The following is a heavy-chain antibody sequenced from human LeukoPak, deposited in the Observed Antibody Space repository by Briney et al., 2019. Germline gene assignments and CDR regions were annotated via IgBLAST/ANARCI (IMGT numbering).Heavy chain of an antibody. CDR3: ARKRGRFLEWSLDY. J-gene: IGHJ4*02. CDR2: IYYSGST. Sequence: SETLSLTCTVFGGSISSYYWSWIRQPPGKGLEWIGYIYYSGSTNYNPSLKSRVTISVDTSKNQFSLKLSSVTAADTAVYYCARKRGRFLEWSLDYWGQGTLVTVSS. CDR1: GGSISSYY. D-gene: IGHD3-3*01. V-gene: IGHV4-59*01.